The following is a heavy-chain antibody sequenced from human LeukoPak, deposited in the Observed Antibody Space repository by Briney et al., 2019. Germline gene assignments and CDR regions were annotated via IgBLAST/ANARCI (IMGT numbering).Heavy chain of an antibody. D-gene: IGHD3-22*01. J-gene: IGHJ4*02. CDR1: GFTFTSYS. CDR2: INTFGSYI. CDR3: ARLKRNSDRSGFYYYYDN. Sequence: PGGSLRLSCAASGFTFTSYSYNWVRQAPGKGLEWVSSINTFGSYIYYADSVKGRFTISRDDADNSLYLQMNSLRAEDTAVYFCARLKRNSDRSGFYYYYDNWGQGTLVTVSS. V-gene: IGHV3-21*01.